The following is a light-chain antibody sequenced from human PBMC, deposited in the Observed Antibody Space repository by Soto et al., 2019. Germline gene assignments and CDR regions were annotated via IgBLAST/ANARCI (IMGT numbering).Light chain of an antibody. J-gene: IGKJ1*01. CDR3: QQYTNRPPWS. V-gene: IGKV3-15*01. Sequence: EIVTTQSPATLSGSPGERATLSCRASQSVSTNLAWYQQKPGQAPRLLIYGASTRATSIPARFRGSGSGTEFTLTIRRLQSDDFAVDYSQQYTNRPPWSFGQGNKV. CDR1: QSVSTN. CDR2: GAS.